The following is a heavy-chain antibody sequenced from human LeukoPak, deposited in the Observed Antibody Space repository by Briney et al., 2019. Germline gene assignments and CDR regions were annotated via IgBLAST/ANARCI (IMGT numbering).Heavy chain of an antibody. D-gene: IGHD3-10*01. CDR3: AKDMGRGLTMVRGVIISASVGFDY. Sequence: PGGSLRLSCAASGFTFSNYAMHWARQAPGKGLEWVTLISYDGSSQYYADSVKGRFTISRYNSKNTLYLQMNSLRAEDTAVYYCAKDMGRGLTMVRGVIISASVGFDYWGQGTLVTVSS. CDR2: ISYDGSSQ. CDR1: GFTFSNYA. J-gene: IGHJ4*02. V-gene: IGHV3-30*02.